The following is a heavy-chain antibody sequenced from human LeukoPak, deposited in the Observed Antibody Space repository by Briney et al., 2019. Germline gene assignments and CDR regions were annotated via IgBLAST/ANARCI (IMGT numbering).Heavy chain of an antibody. J-gene: IGHJ6*03. V-gene: IGHV1-69*05. Sequence: SVKVSCKASGGTFSSYAISWVRQAPGQGLEWMGGIIPIFGTANYAQKFQGRVTITTDESTSTAYMELSSLRSEDTAVYYCARAHYYDSSGYYDYYYYMDVWGKGTTVTVSS. CDR3: ARAHYYDSSGYYDYYYYMDV. CDR1: GGTFSSYA. D-gene: IGHD3-22*01. CDR2: IIPIFGTA.